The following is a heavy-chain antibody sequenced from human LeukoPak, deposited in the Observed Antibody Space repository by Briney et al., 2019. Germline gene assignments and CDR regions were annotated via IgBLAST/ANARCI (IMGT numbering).Heavy chain of an antibody. CDR2: LHADGSEK. J-gene: IGHJ4*02. D-gene: IGHD5-12*01. Sequence: GGSLRLSCAASGFGLSGYWMSWVRQAPGKGLEWVARLHADGSEKYYVDSVKGRFTISRDNAKNSLYLQMNSLRVEDTAVYYCARGGYSFDYLGQGTLVTVSS. CDR1: GFGLSGYW. V-gene: IGHV3-7*01. CDR3: ARGGYSFDY.